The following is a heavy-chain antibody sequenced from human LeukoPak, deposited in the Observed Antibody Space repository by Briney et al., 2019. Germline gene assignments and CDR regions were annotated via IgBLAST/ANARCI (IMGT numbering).Heavy chain of an antibody. CDR3: ARGDCSGGSCSFQTEYFHH. V-gene: IGHV1-2*02. CDR2: INPNSGGT. D-gene: IGHD2-15*01. J-gene: IGHJ1*01. Sequence: GASVKVSCKASGYTFSGYYMHWVRQAPGQGLEWMGWINPNSGGTNYAQKFQGRVTMTRDTSISTAYMELSRLRSDDTAVYYCARGDCSGGSCSFQTEYFHHWGQGTLVTVSS. CDR1: GYTFSGYY.